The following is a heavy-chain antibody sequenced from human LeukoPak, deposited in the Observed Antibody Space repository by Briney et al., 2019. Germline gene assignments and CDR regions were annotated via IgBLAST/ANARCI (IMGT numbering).Heavy chain of an antibody. V-gene: IGHV3-48*02. CDR3: ARLFCSGVSCYSGSYYGMDV. D-gene: IGHD2-15*01. CDR1: GFTFSSFQ. CDR2: IRRSSSTI. J-gene: IGHJ6*02. Sequence: TGGSLRLSCAASGFTFSSFQMNWVRQAPGKGLEWVSYIRRSSSTIYYADSVKGRFTVSRDNAKNSLYLQMNSLRDEETAEYYCARLFCSGVSCYSGSYYGMDVWGQGTTVTVSS.